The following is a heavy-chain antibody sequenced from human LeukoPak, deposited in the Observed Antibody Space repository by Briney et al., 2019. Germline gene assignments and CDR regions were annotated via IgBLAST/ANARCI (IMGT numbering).Heavy chain of an antibody. V-gene: IGHV3-23*01. Sequence: PGGSLRLSCEASGFTFSSYAMSWVRQAPGKGLEWVSTISGSGGSTYYADSVKGRFTISRDNSKNTLYLQMNSLRAEDTAVYYCAKGAPQWYSSSWYHYYYMDVWGKGTTVTVSS. J-gene: IGHJ6*03. CDR3: AKGAPQWYSSSWYHYYYMDV. D-gene: IGHD6-13*01. CDR1: GFTFSSYA. CDR2: ISGSGGST.